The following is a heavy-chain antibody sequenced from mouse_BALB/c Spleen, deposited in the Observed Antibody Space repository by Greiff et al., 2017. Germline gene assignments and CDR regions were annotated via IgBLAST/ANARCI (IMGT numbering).Heavy chain of an antibody. J-gene: IGHJ4*01. CDR3: ARKTARDAMAY. V-gene: IGHV5-17*02. Sequence: EVQLVESGGGLVQPGGSRKLSCAASGFTFSSFGMHWVRQAPEKGLEWVAYISSGSSTIYYADTVKGRCTISRDNPKNTLFLQMTSLRSEDTAMYYCARKTARDAMAYWGQGTSVTVSS. CDR1: GFTFSSFG. CDR2: ISSGSSTI. D-gene: IGHD3-2*01.